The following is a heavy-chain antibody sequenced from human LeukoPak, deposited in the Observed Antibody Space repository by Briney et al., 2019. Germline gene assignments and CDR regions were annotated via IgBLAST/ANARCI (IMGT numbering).Heavy chain of an antibody. CDR3: AGGAYGSGSYAKWFDP. CDR2: IYSSGTT. V-gene: IGHV4-61*02. Sequence: SQTLSLTCAVSGGSISSDLYYWSWIRQPAGKGLEWIGRIYSSGTTNYNPSLKSRVTISIERSKNQVSLMLNSVTAADTAVYYCAGGAYGSGSYAKWFDPWGQGTLVIASS. D-gene: IGHD3-10*01. CDR1: GGSISSDLYY. J-gene: IGHJ5*02.